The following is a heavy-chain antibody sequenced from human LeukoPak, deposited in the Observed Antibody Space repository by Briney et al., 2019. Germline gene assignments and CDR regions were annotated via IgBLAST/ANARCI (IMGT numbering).Heavy chain of an antibody. D-gene: IGHD5-12*01. CDR3: AKGRVGGYDAPLDY. CDR1: GFIVSSNY. V-gene: IGHV3-53*05. J-gene: IGHJ4*02. Sequence: GESLRLSCAAAGFIVSSNYMSWVRQAPGKVLEWVSVIYSGGTTYYADSVKGRFTISRDNNKTSLYLQMNRLRTEDTALYYCAKGRVGGYDAPLDYWGQGTLVTVSS. CDR2: IYSGGTT.